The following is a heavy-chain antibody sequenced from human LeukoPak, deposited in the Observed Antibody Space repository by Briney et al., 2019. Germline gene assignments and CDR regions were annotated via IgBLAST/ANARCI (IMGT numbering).Heavy chain of an antibody. D-gene: IGHD3-9*01. CDR2: ISSSGTTI. CDR1: GFTFSSYS. Sequence: SGGSLRLSCAASGFTFSSYSMNWVRQAPGKGLEWVSYISSSGTTIYYADSVKGRFTISRDNAKNSLYLQMSSLRAEDTAIYYCARDFTGWEYWGQGTLVSVSS. J-gene: IGHJ4*02. V-gene: IGHV3-48*04. CDR3: ARDFTGWEY.